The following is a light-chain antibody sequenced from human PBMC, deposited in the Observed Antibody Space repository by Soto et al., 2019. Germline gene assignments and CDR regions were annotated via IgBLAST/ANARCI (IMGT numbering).Light chain of an antibody. CDR3: HQYGGSPRT. J-gene: IGKJ1*01. CDR1: QSVSSSY. CDR2: GAS. V-gene: IGKV3-20*01. Sequence: EIVLTQSPGTLSLSPGERATLSCRASQSVSSSYLAGYQQKPGQAPRLLIYGASSRATGIPDRFSGSGSGTDFTLTISRLEPEDFAVYYCHQYGGSPRTLGQGTKVEL.